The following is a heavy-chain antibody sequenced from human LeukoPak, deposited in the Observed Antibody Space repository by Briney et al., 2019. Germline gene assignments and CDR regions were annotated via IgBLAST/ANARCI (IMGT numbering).Heavy chain of an antibody. Sequence: GGSLRLSCAAPGFTFSSYSMNWVRQAPGKGLEWVSSISSSSSYIYYADSVKGRFTISRDNAKNSLYLQMNSLRAEDTAVYYCARFLDTAMVNGYWGQGTLVTVSS. CDR3: ARFLDTAMVNGY. CDR2: ISSSSSYI. J-gene: IGHJ4*02. CDR1: GFTFSSYS. D-gene: IGHD5-18*01. V-gene: IGHV3-21*01.